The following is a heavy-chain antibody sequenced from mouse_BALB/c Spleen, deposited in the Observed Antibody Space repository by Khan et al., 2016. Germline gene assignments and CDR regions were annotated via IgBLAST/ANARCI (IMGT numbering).Heavy chain of an antibody. CDR2: IWGDGST. Sequence: QVQLKESGPGLVAPSQSLSITCTVSGFSVTGFSVNWVRQPPGKGLEWLGVIWGDGSTDYDSALKPRQSISKDDSKSQVLLKMNSLHTDDTASYYCANYDGDDVGVAYWGQGTLVTVSA. V-gene: IGHV2-6-7*01. D-gene: IGHD2-2*01. CDR1: GFSVTGFS. CDR3: ANYDGDDVGVAY. J-gene: IGHJ3*01.